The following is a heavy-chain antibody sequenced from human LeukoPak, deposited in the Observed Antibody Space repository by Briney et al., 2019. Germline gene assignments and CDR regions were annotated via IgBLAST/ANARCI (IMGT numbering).Heavy chain of an antibody. J-gene: IGHJ5*02. CDR3: TRDSSGGYFNWFDP. Sequence: PGRSLRLSCAASGFRFADYAMHWVRQAPGEGLEWVSELTWNGGDIGYPQSVKGRVTISSDNAKNSLHLQMNSLTSDDAALYYCTRDSSGGYFNWFDPWGEGTLVFVSS. CDR1: GFRFADYA. CDR2: LTWNGGDI. D-gene: IGHD2-15*01. V-gene: IGHV3-9*01.